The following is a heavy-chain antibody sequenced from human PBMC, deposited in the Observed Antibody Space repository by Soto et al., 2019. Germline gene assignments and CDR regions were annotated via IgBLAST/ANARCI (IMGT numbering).Heavy chain of an antibody. J-gene: IGHJ4*02. D-gene: IGHD6-13*01. CDR1: GFTFSNYA. CDR3: AKDQGSSWYEIDY. Sequence: GGSLRLFCAASGFTFSNYAVTWVRQAPGKGLEWVSTISGSGGSTYYADSVKGRFTISRDNSKNTLYLQMNSLSAEDTAVYYCAKDQGSSWYEIDYWGQGTLVTVSS. CDR2: ISGSGGST. V-gene: IGHV3-23*01.